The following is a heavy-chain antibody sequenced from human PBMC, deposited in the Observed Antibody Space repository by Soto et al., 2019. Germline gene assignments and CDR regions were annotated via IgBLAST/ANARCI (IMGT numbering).Heavy chain of an antibody. CDR2: MNPNSGNT. V-gene: IGHV1-8*02. D-gene: IGHD1-20*01. J-gene: IGHJ4*02. CDR3: ARELNWKGVDY. Sequence: GASVKVSCKASGYTFTSYGISWVRQAPGQGLEWMGWMNPNSGNTGYAQKFQGRVTMTRNTSISTAYMELSSLRSEDTAVYYCARELNWKGVDYWGQGTLVTVSS. CDR1: GYTFTSYG.